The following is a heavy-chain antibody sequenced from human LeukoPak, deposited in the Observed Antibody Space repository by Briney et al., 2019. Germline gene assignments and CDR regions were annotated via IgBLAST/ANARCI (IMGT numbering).Heavy chain of an antibody. V-gene: IGHV1-2*02. Sequence: GASVKVSCKASGYTFTGYYMHWVRQAPGQGLEWMGWISPNSGGTNYAQNFQGRVTTTRDTSISAAYMELSRLRSDDTAVYYCAREYYDSSGYYSYYLDYWGQGTLVTVSS. J-gene: IGHJ4*02. D-gene: IGHD3-22*01. CDR1: GYTFTGYY. CDR3: AREYYDSSGYYSYYLDY. CDR2: ISPNSGGT.